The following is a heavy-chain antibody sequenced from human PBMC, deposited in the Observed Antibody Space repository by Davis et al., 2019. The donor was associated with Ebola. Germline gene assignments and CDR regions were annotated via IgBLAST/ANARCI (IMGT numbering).Heavy chain of an antibody. V-gene: IGHV3-23*01. CDR1: GFTFSKYA. J-gene: IGHJ6*02. CDR3: TKQGPDYNYGLLIPYYHAMDV. CDR2: LSGSASGGAT. Sequence: PAGSLRLSCDVSGFTFSKYAMRWVRQPPGKGLEWVSSLSGSASGGATSYPDSVKGRLTISRDNSKNTVHQLMDSLRLDDTAVDYCTKQGPDYNYGLLIPYYHAMDVWGQGTTVTVSS. D-gene: IGHD5-18*01.